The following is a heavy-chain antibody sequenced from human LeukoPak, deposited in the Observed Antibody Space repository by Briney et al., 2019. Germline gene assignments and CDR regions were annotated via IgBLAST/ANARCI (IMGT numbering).Heavy chain of an antibody. D-gene: IGHD3-16*02. CDR1: GLSISGQW. V-gene: IGHV3-7*01. Sequence: PGESLRLSRVASGLSISGQWMNWVCQAPGQGLEWVANIKHDGSEEYYVDSVKGRFTISRDDGRNSVSLQMNSVRAEDTAVYYCGYTNNFYHWGQGTLVVVSS. J-gene: IGHJ4*02. CDR2: IKHDGSEE. CDR3: GYTNNFYH.